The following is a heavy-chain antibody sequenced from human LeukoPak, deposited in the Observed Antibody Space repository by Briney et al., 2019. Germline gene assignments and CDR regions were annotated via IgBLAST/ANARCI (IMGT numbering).Heavy chain of an antibody. Sequence: GGSLRLSCAASGFTFSSYSMNWVRQAPGKGLEWVANIKQDGSEMYYVDSVKGRFTISRDNAKNSVYLQMNSRRAGDTAVYYCGRDAHGGGDLDVWGQGTTVTVSS. J-gene: IGHJ6*02. D-gene: IGHD3-16*01. CDR2: IKQDGSEM. CDR3: GRDAHGGGDLDV. CDR1: GFTFSSYS. V-gene: IGHV3-7*01.